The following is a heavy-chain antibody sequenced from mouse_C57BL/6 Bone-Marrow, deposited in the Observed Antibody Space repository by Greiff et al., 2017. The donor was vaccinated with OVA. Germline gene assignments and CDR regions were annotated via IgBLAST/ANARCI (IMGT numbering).Heavy chain of an antibody. CDR2: ISDGGSYT. CDR3: AREGYYGSSYDFDY. Sequence: VESGGGLVKPGGSLKLSCAASGFTFSSYAMSWVRQTPEKRLEWVATISDGGSYTYYPDNVKGRFTISRDNAKNNLYLQMSHLKSEDTAMYYCAREGYYGSSYDFDYWGQGTTLTVSS. V-gene: IGHV5-4*01. J-gene: IGHJ2*01. CDR1: GFTFSSYA. D-gene: IGHD1-1*01.